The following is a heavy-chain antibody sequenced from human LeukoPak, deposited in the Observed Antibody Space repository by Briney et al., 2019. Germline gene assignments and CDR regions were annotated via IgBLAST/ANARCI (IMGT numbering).Heavy chain of an antibody. D-gene: IGHD5-12*01. V-gene: IGHV1-18*01. J-gene: IGHJ4*02. CDR2: ISAYNGNT. CDR1: GYTFINYG. CDR3: ARVEGYSGYDFDY. Sequence: ASVKVSCKASGYTFINYGISWVRQAPGQGLEWMGWISAYNGNTNYAQKFQGRVTMTRDTSISTAYMELSRLRSDDTAVYYCARVEGYSGYDFDYWGQGTLVTVSS.